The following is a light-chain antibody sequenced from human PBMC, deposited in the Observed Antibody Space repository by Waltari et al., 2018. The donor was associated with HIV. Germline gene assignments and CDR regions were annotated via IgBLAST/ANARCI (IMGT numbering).Light chain of an antibody. J-gene: IGLJ2*01. Sequence: QSALTPPASVPGSPAESITISCTGTGSDVGGYHYVSWYQQHPGKAPKLLIYDVSKRPSGVSNRFSGSKSGNTASLTISGLQAEDEADYYCSSYTSSSTPVVFGGGTKLTVL. CDR2: DVS. CDR1: GSDVGGYHY. CDR3: SSYTSSSTPVV. V-gene: IGLV2-14*01.